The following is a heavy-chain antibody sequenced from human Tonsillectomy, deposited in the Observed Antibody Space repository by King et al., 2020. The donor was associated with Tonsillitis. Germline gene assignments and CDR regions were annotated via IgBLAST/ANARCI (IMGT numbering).Heavy chain of an antibody. D-gene: IGHD3-10*01. CDR1: GGSISSNSYY. V-gene: IGHV4-39*01. J-gene: IGHJ4*02. CDR2: IYYSGST. Sequence: QLQESGPGLVKPSETLSLTCTVSGGSISSNSYYWGWIRQPPGKGLEWIGSIYYSGSTYYNPSLKSRVTISVDTSKNQFSLKLSSVTAADTAVYYCARHRSSMVRGVIDYWGQGTLVTVSS. CDR3: ARHRSSMVRGVIDY.